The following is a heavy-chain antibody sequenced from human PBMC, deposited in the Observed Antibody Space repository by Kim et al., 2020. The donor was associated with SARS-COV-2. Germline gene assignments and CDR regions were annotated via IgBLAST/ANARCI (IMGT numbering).Heavy chain of an antibody. CDR2: K. Sequence: KYYSDSVNGRFTISRDNSKNTLYLQMNSLRAEDTAVYYCASEYSSDWYEYWGQGTLVTVSS. J-gene: IGHJ4*02. CDR3: ASEYSSDWYEY. D-gene: IGHD6-19*01. V-gene: IGHV3-30*03.